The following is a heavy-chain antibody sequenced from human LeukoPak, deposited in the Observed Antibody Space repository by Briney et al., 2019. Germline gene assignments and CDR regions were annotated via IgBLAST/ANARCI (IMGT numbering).Heavy chain of an antibody. D-gene: IGHD6-19*01. CDR1: GYTFTSYG. J-gene: IGHJ6*02. CDR2: ISAYNSNT. Sequence: ASVKVSCKASGYTFTSYGISWVRQAPGQGLEWMGWISAYNSNTNYAQKLQGRVTMTTDTSTSTAYMELRSLRSDDTAVSYCARGSSGWYAYYYGMDVWGQGTTVTVSS. CDR3: ARGSSGWYAYYYGMDV. V-gene: IGHV1-18*01.